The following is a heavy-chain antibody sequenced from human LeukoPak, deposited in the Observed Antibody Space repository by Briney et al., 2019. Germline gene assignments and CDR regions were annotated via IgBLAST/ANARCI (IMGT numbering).Heavy chain of an antibody. J-gene: IGHJ4*02. D-gene: IGHD7-27*01. Sequence: PGGSLRLSCAASGFTFSSYSMNWVRQAPGKGLEWVSSITSSGRYIYYADSVKGRFTISRDNAKSSLYLQMNSLRAEDTAVYYCARASLGREHHFDYWGQGTLVTVSS. V-gene: IGHV3-21*04. CDR3: ARASLGREHHFDY. CDR1: GFTFSSYS. CDR2: ITSSGRYI.